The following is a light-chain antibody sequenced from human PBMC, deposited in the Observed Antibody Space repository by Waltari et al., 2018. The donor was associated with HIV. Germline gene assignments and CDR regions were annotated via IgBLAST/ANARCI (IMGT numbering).Light chain of an antibody. Sequence: EIVMTQSPATLSVSLGERATLSCRTSQSVSSNLAWYQQKPGQAPRLLIYATSTRATGIPARFSGSGSGTEFTLTISSLQSEDFAVYYCQQYYNWPLYTFGQGTKLEIK. J-gene: IGKJ2*01. CDR3: QQYYNWPLYT. CDR2: ATS. V-gene: IGKV3-15*01. CDR1: QSVSSN.